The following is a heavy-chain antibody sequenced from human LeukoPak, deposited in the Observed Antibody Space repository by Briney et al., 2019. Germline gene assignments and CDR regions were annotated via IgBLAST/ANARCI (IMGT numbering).Heavy chain of an antibody. V-gene: IGHV4-59*08. D-gene: IGHD3-16*02. CDR3: ARAPLGELSFDY. J-gene: IGHJ4*02. Sequence: TTSETLSLTCTVSGGSISSYYWSWIRQPPGKGLEWIGYIYYSGGTNYNPSLKSRVTISVDTSENQSSLKLSSVTAADTAVYYCARAPLGELSFDYWGQGTLVTVSS. CDR2: IYYSGGT. CDR1: GGSISSYY.